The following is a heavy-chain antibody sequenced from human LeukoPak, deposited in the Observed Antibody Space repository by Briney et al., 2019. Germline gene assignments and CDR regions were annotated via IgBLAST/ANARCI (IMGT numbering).Heavy chain of an antibody. CDR1: GFTFSSYG. J-gene: IGHJ6*02. V-gene: IGHV3-30*02. CDR3: AKLWFGELSGMDV. D-gene: IGHD3-10*01. Sequence: GGSLRLCCAASGFTFSSYGMHWVRQAPGKGLEWVAFIRYDGSNKYYADSVKGRFTISRDNSKNTLYLQMNSLRAEDTAVYYCAKLWFGELSGMDVWGQGTTVTVSS. CDR2: IRYDGSNK.